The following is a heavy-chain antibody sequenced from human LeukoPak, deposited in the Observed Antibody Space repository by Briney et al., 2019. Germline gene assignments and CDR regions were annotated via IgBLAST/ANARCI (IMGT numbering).Heavy chain of an antibody. Sequence: SETLSLTCTVSGGSIRSSNCYWAWIRQPPGKGLEWLGTIYYSGSTYYNASLKSRVTISIDTSRSQFSLKLSSVTAADTAVYYCARLYSGTRPPDYWGQGTLVTVSS. D-gene: IGHD3-10*01. V-gene: IGHV4-39*01. CDR3: ARLYSGTRPPDY. CDR1: GGSIRSSNCY. CDR2: IYYSGST. J-gene: IGHJ4*02.